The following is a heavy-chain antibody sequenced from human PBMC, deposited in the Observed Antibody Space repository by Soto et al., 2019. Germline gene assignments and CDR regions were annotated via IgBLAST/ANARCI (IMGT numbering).Heavy chain of an antibody. CDR2: ISSDGGNK. CDR1: GFTFSSHA. J-gene: IGHJ4*02. Sequence: GGSLRLSCAASGFTFSSHAMHWVRQAPGKGLEWVALISSDGGNKYYIDSVKGRFTISRDNSKNSLSLQMNSLRAEDTAVYYCAREHEGRGTYFDFWGPGTLVTVSS. CDR3: AREHEGRGTYFDF. D-gene: IGHD1-26*01. V-gene: IGHV3-30*03.